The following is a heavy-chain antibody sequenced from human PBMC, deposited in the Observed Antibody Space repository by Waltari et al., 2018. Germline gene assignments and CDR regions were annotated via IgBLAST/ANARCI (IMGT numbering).Heavy chain of an antibody. Sequence: QVQLVQSGAEVRKPGASVKVSCKVSGYSLSELSMHWVRQAPGKGLEWVGGLDPEDEETVYAQKFQGRVTMTEDTSTDTASLELSSLRSDDTAVYYCTTDILLRVFSHVWGQGTTVTVSS. V-gene: IGHV1-24*01. J-gene: IGHJ6*02. D-gene: IGHD3-10*01. CDR2: LDPEDEET. CDR3: TTDILLRVFSHV. CDR1: GYSLSELS.